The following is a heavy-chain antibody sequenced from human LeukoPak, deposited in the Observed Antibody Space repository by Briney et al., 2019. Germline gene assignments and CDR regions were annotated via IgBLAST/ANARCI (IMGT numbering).Heavy chain of an antibody. CDR2: INHSGST. CDR1: GGSFSGYY. J-gene: IGHJ6*03. Sequence: SGTLSLTCAVYGGSFSGYYWSWIRQPPGKGLEWIGEINHSGSTNYNPSLKSRVTISVDTSKNQFSLQLNSVTPEDTAVYYCARDYTYYDSWSGSLYYYYYMDVWGKGTTVTVSS. V-gene: IGHV4-34*01. CDR3: ARDYTYYDSWSGSLYYYYYMDV. D-gene: IGHD3-3*01.